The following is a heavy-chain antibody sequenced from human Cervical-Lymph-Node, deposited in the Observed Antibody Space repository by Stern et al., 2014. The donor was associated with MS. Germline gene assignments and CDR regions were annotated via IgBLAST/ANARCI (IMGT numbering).Heavy chain of an antibody. CDR2: IYPGESDT. CDR1: GYIFTNYW. D-gene: IGHD3-22*01. Sequence: EVQLVESGAEVKKPGESLKISCKASGYIFTNYWIGWVRQMPGKGLEWMGIIYPGESDTRYRPSFQGRVTISAAKSINTAYLQWISLKASDAAIYYCARMYYYDNSGYFDYWGQGTLVTVSS. J-gene: IGHJ4*02. CDR3: ARMYYYDNSGYFDY. V-gene: IGHV5-51*01.